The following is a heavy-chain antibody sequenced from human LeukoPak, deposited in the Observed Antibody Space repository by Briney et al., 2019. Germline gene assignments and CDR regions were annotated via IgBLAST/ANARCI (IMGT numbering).Heavy chain of an antibody. CDR3: ARSYDSRDYGYSWFDP. D-gene: IGHD3-22*01. V-gene: IGHV3-21*01. CDR2: ITGSSSFT. CDR1: GFTFTTYS. J-gene: IGHJ5*02. Sequence: PGGSLRLSCAASGFTFTTYSMNWVRQAPGKGLEWVSSITGSSSFTYYADSLQGRFTISRDNATNSLHMELNSLRAEDTAVYYCARSYDSRDYGYSWFDPWGQGTLVTVSS.